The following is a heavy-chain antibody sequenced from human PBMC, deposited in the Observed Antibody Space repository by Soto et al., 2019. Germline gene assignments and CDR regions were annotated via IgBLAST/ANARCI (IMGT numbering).Heavy chain of an antibody. J-gene: IGHJ5*02. CDR3: ARQASYWHGGGGWFDP. D-gene: IGHD2-8*02. Sequence: GGSLRLSCAASGFTFSAYDMHLVRQATGKGLEWVSAIGTQHDAYYPDSVKGRFTISRENAKNSLHLQMNSLRAGDTAVYYCARQASYWHGGGGWFDPWGQGTLVTVSS. CDR2: IGTQHDA. CDR1: GFTFSAYD. V-gene: IGHV3-13*01.